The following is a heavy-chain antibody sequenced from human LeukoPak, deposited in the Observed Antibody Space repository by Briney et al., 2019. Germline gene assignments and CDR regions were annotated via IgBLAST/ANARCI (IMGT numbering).Heavy chain of an antibody. Sequence: SETLSLTCTVSGGSISSSSYYWGWIRQPPGKGLEWIGSIYYSGSTNYNPSLKSRVTISVDTSKNQFSLKLSSVTAADTAVYYCARAGGSGDWFDPWGQGTLVTVSS. CDR1: GGSISSSSYY. CDR2: IYYSGST. D-gene: IGHD3-10*01. J-gene: IGHJ5*02. V-gene: IGHV4-39*07. CDR3: ARAGGSGDWFDP.